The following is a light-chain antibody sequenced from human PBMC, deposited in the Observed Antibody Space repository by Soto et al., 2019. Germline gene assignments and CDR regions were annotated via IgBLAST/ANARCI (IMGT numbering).Light chain of an antibody. Sequence: DIQMTQSPSTLSASVGDRVTLTCRASQSISSWLAWYQQKPGKAPKLLIYHAYSLESGVPSRFSGSESGTEFTLTINSLQPDDFATYHCQQYNSYPWKFGQGTKV. CDR1: QSISSW. CDR2: HAY. J-gene: IGKJ1*01. CDR3: QQYNSYPWK. V-gene: IGKV1-5*01.